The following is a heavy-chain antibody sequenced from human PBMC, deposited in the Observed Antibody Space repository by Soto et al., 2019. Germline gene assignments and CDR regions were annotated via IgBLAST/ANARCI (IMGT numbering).Heavy chain of an antibody. CDR3: ARAHDFWSGYETTRGGYYYMDV. J-gene: IGHJ6*03. V-gene: IGHV4-59*01. CDR2: IYYSGST. D-gene: IGHD3-3*01. CDR1: GGSISSYY. Sequence: SETLSLTCTVSGGSISSYYWSWIRQPPGKGLEWIGYIYYSGSTNYNSSLKSRVTISVDTSKNQFSLKLSSVTAADTAVYYCARAHDFWSGYETTRGGYYYMDVWGKGTTVTVSS.